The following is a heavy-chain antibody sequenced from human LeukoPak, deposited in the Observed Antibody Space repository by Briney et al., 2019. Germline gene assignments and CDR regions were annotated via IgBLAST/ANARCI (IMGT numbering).Heavy chain of an antibody. Sequence: SETLSLTCTVSGGSISSGDYYWSWIRQPPGKGLEWIGYIYYSGSTYYNTSLKSRVTISVDTSKNQFSLKLSSVTAADTAVYYCATYYDFWSGYYFDYWGQGTLVTVSS. CDR1: GGSISSGDYY. CDR2: IYYSGST. D-gene: IGHD3-3*01. J-gene: IGHJ4*02. V-gene: IGHV4-30-4*01. CDR3: ATYYDFWSGYYFDY.